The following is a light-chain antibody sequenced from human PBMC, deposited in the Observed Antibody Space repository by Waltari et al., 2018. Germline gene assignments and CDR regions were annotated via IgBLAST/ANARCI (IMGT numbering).Light chain of an antibody. CDR3: LQGLKTPLT. CDR2: FAS. CDR1: NLPNQNGNNY. J-gene: IGKJ4*01. Sequence: NLPNQNGNNYLSWYLQKPGKAPQLLIFFASNCDSGVPERFSGSGSGTDFTLTISRVEAEDVGAYFCLQGLKTPLTFGGGTRVEIK. V-gene: IGKV2-28*01.